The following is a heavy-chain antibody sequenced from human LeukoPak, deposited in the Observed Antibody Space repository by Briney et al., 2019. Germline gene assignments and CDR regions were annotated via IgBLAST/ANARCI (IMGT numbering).Heavy chain of an antibody. D-gene: IGHD3-10*01. V-gene: IGHV3-21*01. Sequence: GESLTLSCAASGFTFISYSLNWVRQAPGKGVEWVSSISSSSRYIYYADSVKGRFTISRDNAKNSVYLQMSSLRAEDTAVYYCARAGGWFGDYAFDIWGQGTMVTVS. CDR1: GFTFISYS. CDR3: ARAGGWFGDYAFDI. J-gene: IGHJ3*02. CDR2: ISSSSRYI.